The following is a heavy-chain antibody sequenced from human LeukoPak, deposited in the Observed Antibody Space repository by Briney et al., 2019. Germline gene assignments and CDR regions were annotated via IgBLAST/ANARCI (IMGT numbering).Heavy chain of an antibody. Sequence: GASVKVSCKASGYTFTSYGISWVRQAPGQGLEWMGGIIPIFGTANYAQKFQGRVTITADESTSTAYMELSSLRSEDTAVYYCASGVAAAENDAFDFWGQGTMVTVSS. CDR1: GYTFTSYG. J-gene: IGHJ3*01. D-gene: IGHD6-13*01. V-gene: IGHV1-69*13. CDR3: ASGVAAAENDAFDF. CDR2: IIPIFGTA.